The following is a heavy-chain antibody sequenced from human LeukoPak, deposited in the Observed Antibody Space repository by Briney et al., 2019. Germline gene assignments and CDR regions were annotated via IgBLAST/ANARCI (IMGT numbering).Heavy chain of an antibody. CDR1: GYTFTSYG. J-gene: IGHJ4*02. D-gene: IGHD1-1*01. CDR2: ISAYNGNT. Sequence: ASVKVSCKASGYTFTSYGISWVRQAPGQGLEWMGWISAYNGNTNYAQKLQGRVTMTTDTSTSTANKRLRSLRSDDTAVYYCARDPHWNRIDYWGQGTLVTVSS. V-gene: IGHV1-18*01. CDR3: ARDPHWNRIDY.